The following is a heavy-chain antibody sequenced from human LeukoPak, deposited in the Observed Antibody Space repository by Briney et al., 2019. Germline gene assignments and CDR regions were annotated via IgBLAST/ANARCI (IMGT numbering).Heavy chain of an antibody. Sequence: PGGSLRLSCTASGFTFDDYAMHWVRQAPGKGLDWVSLITWDGGSTYYADSVKGRFTISRDNSKNSLYLQMNSLRAEGTALYYCAKGTSSWHEFDYWGQGTLVAVSS. V-gene: IGHV3-43D*03. J-gene: IGHJ4*02. CDR3: AKGTSSWHEFDY. CDR2: ITWDGGST. D-gene: IGHD6-13*01. CDR1: GFTFDDYA.